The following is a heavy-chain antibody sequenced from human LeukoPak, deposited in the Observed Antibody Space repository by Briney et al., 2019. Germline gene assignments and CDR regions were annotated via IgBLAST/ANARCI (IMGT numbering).Heavy chain of an antibody. Sequence: SETLSLTCTVSGGSISSSSYYWGWIRQPPGKGLEWIGSIYYSGSTYYNPSLKSRVTISVDTSKNQFSLKLSSVTAADTAVYYCARGPHSSSWYNNWFDPWGQGTLVTVSS. CDR2: IYYSGST. CDR3: ARGPHSSSWYNNWFDP. CDR1: GGSISSSSYY. D-gene: IGHD6-13*01. J-gene: IGHJ5*02. V-gene: IGHV4-39*01.